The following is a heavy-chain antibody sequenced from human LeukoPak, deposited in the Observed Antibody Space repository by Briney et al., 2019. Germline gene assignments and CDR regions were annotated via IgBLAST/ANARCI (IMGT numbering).Heavy chain of an antibody. V-gene: IGHV1-18*01. CDR1: GYTFTNYV. Sequence: GASVKVSRKASGYTFTNYVINWVRQAPGQGREWVGWISAYNGDTIYAQRLQGRVTMTTDTSTSTAYMELRSLRSDDTAVYYCAKAGSSEAFDIWGQGTMVTVSS. CDR2: ISAYNGDT. J-gene: IGHJ3*02. D-gene: IGHD6-6*01. CDR3: AKAGSSEAFDI.